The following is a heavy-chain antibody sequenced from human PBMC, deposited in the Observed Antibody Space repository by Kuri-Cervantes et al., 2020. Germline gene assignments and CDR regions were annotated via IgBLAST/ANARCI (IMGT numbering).Heavy chain of an antibody. CDR2: IHYSGST. CDR3: ARASSEQLGGYYYYYMDV. Sequence: LRLSCTVSGGSISSGAYYWTWIRQHPGEGLEWIGHIHYSGSTYYTPSLKSLVTISVDTSKKQFPLKMSSVTAADTAVYYCARASSEQLGGYYYYYMDVWGKGTTVTVSS. D-gene: IGHD6-13*01. CDR1: GGSISSGAYY. V-gene: IGHV4-31*01. J-gene: IGHJ6*03.